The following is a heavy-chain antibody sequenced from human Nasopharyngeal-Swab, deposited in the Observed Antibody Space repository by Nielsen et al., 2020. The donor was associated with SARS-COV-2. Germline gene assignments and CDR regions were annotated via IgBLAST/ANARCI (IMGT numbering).Heavy chain of an antibody. V-gene: IGHV3-21*01. CDR1: GFTFSSYS. D-gene: IGHD3-10*01. CDR2: ISSSSSYI. CDR3: ARDRFTMVRGAFDP. J-gene: IGHJ5*02. Sequence: GGSLRLSCAASGFTFSSYSMNWVRQAPGKGLEWVSSISSSSSYIYYADSVKGRFTICRDNAKNSLYLQMNSLRAEDTAVYYCARDRFTMVRGAFDPWGQGTLVTVSS.